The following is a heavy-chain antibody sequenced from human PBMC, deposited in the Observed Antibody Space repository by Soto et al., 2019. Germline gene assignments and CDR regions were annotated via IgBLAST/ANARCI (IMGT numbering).Heavy chain of an antibody. CDR3: ARDSNGSGFPIDY. Sequence: GGSLRLSCAASGFTFSSYSMNWVRHAPGKGLEWVSSISSSSSYIYYADSVKGRFTISRDNAKNSLYLQMNSLRAEDTAVYYCARDSNGSGFPIDYWGQGTLVTGSS. J-gene: IGHJ4*02. D-gene: IGHD3-22*01. V-gene: IGHV3-21*01. CDR1: GFTFSSYS. CDR2: ISSSSSYI.